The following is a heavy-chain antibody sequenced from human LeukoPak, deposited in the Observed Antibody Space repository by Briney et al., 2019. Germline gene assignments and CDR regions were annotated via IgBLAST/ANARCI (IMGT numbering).Heavy chain of an antibody. D-gene: IGHD3-10*01. CDR2: ISSSSGYI. CDR1: GFTFSSYS. V-gene: IGHV3-21*01. CDR3: ARDYYGSGSYYNPSSDY. Sequence: GGSLRLSCAASGFTFSSYSMNWVRQAPGKGLEWVSSISSSSGYIYYADSVKGRFTISRDNAKNSLYLQMNSLRAEDTAVYYCARDYYGSGSYYNPSSDYWGQGTLVTVSS. J-gene: IGHJ4*02.